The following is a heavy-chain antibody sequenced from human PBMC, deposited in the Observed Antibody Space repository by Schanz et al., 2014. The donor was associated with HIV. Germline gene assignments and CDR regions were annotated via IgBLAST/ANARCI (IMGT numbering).Heavy chain of an antibody. J-gene: IGHJ4*02. Sequence: QVQLVESGGGVVQPGRSLRLSCVASGFSFRTFGMHWVRQAPGKGLEWAALIYYDGTNKYYTDSVKGRFTISRDNSKNTLYLQMNSLRAEDTSVYYCARGFQGFDYWGQGTLVTVSS. D-gene: IGHD3-10*01. CDR2: IYYDGTNK. V-gene: IGHV3-33*01. CDR3: ARGFQGFDY. CDR1: GFSFRTFG.